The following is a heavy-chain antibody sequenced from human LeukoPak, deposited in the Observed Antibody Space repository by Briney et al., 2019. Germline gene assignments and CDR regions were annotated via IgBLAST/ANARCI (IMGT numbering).Heavy chain of an antibody. D-gene: IGHD1-26*01. V-gene: IGHV1-18*01. J-gene: IGHJ3*02. CDR1: GYTFTSYG. CDR3: ATGTSGSYWVDAFDI. CDR2: ISAYNGNT. Sequence: ASVKVSCKASGYTFTSYGISWVRQAPGQGLEWMGWISAYNGNTNYAQKPQGRVTMTTDTSTSTAYMELRSLRSDDTAVYYCATGTSGSYWVDAFDIWGQGTMVTVSS.